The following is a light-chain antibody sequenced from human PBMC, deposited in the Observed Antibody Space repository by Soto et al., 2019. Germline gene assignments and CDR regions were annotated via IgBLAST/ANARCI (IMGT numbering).Light chain of an antibody. Sequence: EIVMTQSPATLPVSPGERATLSCRTSQDVSNNLAWYQQKPGQAPRLLMYGASTRATSIPDRFSGSGSGTQFTLTISSLQSEDFAVYYCQQYNNWPPLTFGGGTKVEIK. CDR1: QDVSNN. CDR2: GAS. J-gene: IGKJ4*01. V-gene: IGKV3-15*01. CDR3: QQYNNWPPLT.